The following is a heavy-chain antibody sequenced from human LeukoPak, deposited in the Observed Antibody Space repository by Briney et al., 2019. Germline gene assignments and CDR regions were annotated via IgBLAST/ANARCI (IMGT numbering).Heavy chain of an antibody. Sequence: ASVTVSCKVSGYTLTELSMHWVRQAPGKGLEWMGWMNPNSGNTGYAQKFQGRVTMTRNTSISTAYMELSSLRSEDTAVYYCARGQPINAFDIWGQGTMVTVSS. V-gene: IGHV1-8*01. CDR1: GYTLTELS. CDR3: ARGQPINAFDI. D-gene: IGHD1-14*01. CDR2: MNPNSGNT. J-gene: IGHJ3*02.